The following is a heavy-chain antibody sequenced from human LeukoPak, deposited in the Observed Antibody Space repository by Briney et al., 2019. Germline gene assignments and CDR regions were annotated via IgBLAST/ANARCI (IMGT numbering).Heavy chain of an antibody. Sequence: SVKVSCKASGYTFTGYYMHWVRQAPGQGLEWMGGIIPIFGTANYAQKFQGRVTITADKSTSTAYMELSSLRSEDTAVYYCARGKGIQLWFSYFDYWGQGTLVTVSS. J-gene: IGHJ4*02. CDR1: GYTFTGYY. CDR3: ARGKGIQLWFSYFDY. CDR2: IIPIFGTA. D-gene: IGHD5-18*01. V-gene: IGHV1-69*06.